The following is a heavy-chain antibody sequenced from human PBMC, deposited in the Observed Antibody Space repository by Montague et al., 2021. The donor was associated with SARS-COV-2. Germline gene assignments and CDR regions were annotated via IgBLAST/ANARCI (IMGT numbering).Heavy chain of an antibody. CDR3: ARGMNFGDYPIDS. V-gene: IGHV4-39*07. J-gene: IGHJ4*02. CDR1: GDSISSSTYY. Sequence: SETLSLTCTVSGDSISSSTYYWGWIRQPPGKGLEWFGNIFYSKTTYYNPSLKSRVTISVDTSKNQYSLTLRFVTAADTALYYCARGMNFGDYPIDSWGQGTLVTVSS. CDR2: IFYSKTT. D-gene: IGHD4-17*01.